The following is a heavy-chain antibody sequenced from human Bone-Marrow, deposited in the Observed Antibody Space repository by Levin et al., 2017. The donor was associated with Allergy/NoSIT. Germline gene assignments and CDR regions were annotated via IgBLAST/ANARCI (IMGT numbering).Heavy chain of an antibody. V-gene: IGHV4-30-4*01. CDR3: VRDRGFGVITDMGTFDS. Sequence: SETLSLRCTVSDDFINSGDYYWSWIRQSPGTGLEWIGYIYYSGNTDYNPSLKSRVTISIDTSKKQFSLRLDSVTPADAAVYYCVRDRGFGVITDMGTFDSWGQGARVFVSS. D-gene: IGHD3-3*01. J-gene: IGHJ4*02. CDR2: IYYSGNT. CDR1: DDFINSGDYY.